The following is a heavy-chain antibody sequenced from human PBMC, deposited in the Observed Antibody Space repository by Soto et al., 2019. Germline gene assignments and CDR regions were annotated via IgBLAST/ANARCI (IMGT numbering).Heavy chain of an antibody. V-gene: IGHV3-30*18. J-gene: IGHJ6*02. D-gene: IGHD3-16*01. Sequence: QVQLVESGGGVVQPGRSLRLSCAASGFTFSSYGMHWVRQAPGKGLEWVALISYDGSNKYYADSVKGRFTISRDNSKKALSLQVNSLRSEDTGVYYCAKVLEGYVWVNAMDVWGQGSTVTVSS. CDR3: AKVLEGYVWVNAMDV. CDR1: GFTFSSYG. CDR2: ISYDGSNK.